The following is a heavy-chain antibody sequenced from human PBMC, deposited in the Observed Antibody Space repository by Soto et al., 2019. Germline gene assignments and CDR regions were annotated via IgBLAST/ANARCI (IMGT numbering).Heavy chain of an antibody. V-gene: IGHV3-33*05. CDR2: ISFDGSIK. J-gene: IGHJ4*02. CDR1: GFTCRSLG. CDR3: VRDFVGPGLDY. D-gene: IGHD1-26*01. Sequence: ALRLSCAESGFTCRSLGMHWVRQSPGKGLGWVTFISFDGSIKYYPDSLKGRFTVSRDNSNNTLFLQMNSLDFEDTAIYFCVRDFVGPGLDYWGQGTLVTVSS.